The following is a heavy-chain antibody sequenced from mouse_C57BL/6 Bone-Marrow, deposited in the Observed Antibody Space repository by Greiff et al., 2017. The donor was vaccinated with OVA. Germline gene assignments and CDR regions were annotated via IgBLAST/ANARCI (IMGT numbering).Heavy chain of an antibody. CDR3: ARVYYGSSPYWYFDV. V-gene: IGHV1-81*01. D-gene: IGHD1-1*01. CDR1: GYTFTSYG. Sequence: QVTLKESGAELARPGASVTLSCKASGYTFTSYGISWVKQRTGQGLEWIGEIYPRSGNTYYTEKFKGKATLTADKSSSTAYMELRSLTSEDSAVYVCARVYYGSSPYWYFDVWGTGTTVTVSA. J-gene: IGHJ1*03. CDR2: IYPRSGNT.